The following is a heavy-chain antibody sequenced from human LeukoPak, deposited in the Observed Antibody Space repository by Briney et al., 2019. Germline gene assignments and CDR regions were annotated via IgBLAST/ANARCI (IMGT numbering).Heavy chain of an antibody. CDR3: ARVSSSSWLPHFDY. Sequence: SVKVSYKPSRGTFRRYAISRLGQAPGHGREWVGGIIPILGIANYAQKFQPRVTVTADKSTITAYMELSSLRSEDAAVYHCARVSSSSWLPHFDYWGQGTLVTVSS. CDR2: IIPILGIA. D-gene: IGHD6-13*01. CDR1: RGTFRRYA. J-gene: IGHJ4*02. V-gene: IGHV1-69*10.